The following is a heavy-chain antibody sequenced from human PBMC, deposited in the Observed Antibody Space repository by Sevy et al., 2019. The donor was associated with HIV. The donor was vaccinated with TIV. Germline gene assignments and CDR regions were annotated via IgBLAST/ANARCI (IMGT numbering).Heavy chain of an antibody. CDR1: GYSFTSYW. J-gene: IGHJ6*03. CDR3: AARGDQDGGYYYMDV. CDR2: IDTSDSYT. V-gene: IGHV5-10-1*01. D-gene: IGHD3-10*01. Sequence: GESLKISCKGSGYSFTSYWISWVRQMPGKGLEWMGRIDTSDSYTNYSPSFQGHVTISAGKSISTAYLQWSSLKAADTAMYYCAARGDQDGGYYYMDVWCKGTTVTVSS.